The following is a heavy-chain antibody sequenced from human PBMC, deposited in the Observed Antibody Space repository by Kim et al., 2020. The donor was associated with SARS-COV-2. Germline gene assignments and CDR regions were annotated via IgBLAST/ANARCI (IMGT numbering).Heavy chain of an antibody. J-gene: IGHJ6*02. Sequence: GGSLRLSCAASGFTFSSYAMHWVRQAPGKGLEWVAVIWYDGINKYYADSVKGRFTISRYTSKNTLYLQMNSLRAEDTAVYYCARDQYIQLWLRSYGMDVWGPGTTVTVSS. CDR1: GFTFSSYA. V-gene: IGHV3-33*01. CDR2: IWYDGINK. D-gene: IGHD5-18*01. CDR3: ARDQYIQLWLRSYGMDV.